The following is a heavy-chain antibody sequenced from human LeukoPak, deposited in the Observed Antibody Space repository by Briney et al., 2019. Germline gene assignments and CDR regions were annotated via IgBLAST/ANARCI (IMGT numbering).Heavy chain of an antibody. CDR2: IRYDGSNE. D-gene: IGHD3-22*01. CDR3: AKDYYDSSGYSPFDY. V-gene: IGHV3-30*02. CDR1: GFTFSNFG. Sequence: GGSLRLSCAASGFTFSNFGMHWVRQAPGKGLEWVAFIRYDGSNEYYADSVKGRFTISRDNSKNTLYLQMNSLRAEDTAVYYCAKDYYDSSGYSPFDYWGQGTLVTVSS. J-gene: IGHJ4*02.